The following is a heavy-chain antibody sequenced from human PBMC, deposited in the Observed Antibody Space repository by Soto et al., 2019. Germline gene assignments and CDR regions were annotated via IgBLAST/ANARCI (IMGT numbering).Heavy chain of an antibody. Sequence: QITLKEAGPTLVKPTQTLTLTCSFSGFSLITSGVGVGWIRQPPGKALEWLALIYWDDDKGYSTSLKSRLTXTXXTSRTQVVLTRTNMDPADTATYYCAHTMAPRIFDYWGQGTLVTVSS. CDR2: IYWDDDK. CDR1: GFSLITSGVG. V-gene: IGHV2-5*02. CDR3: AHTMAPRIFDY. J-gene: IGHJ4*02.